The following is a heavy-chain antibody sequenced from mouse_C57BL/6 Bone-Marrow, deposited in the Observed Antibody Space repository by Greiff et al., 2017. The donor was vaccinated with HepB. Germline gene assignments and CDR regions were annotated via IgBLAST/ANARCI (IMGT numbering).Heavy chain of an antibody. Sequence: QVQLQQPGAELVRPGSSVKLSCKASGYTFTSYWMDWVKQRPGQGLEWIGNIYPSDSETHYNQKFKDKATLTVDKSSSTAYMQLSSLTSEDSAVYYCARGNWAWFAYWGQGTLVTVSA. D-gene: IGHD4-1*01. CDR2: IYPSDSET. J-gene: IGHJ3*01. V-gene: IGHV1-61*01. CDR3: ARGNWAWFAY. CDR1: GYTFTSYW.